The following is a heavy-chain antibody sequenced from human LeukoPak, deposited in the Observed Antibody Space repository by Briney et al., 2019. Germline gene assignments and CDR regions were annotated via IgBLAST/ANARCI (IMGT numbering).Heavy chain of an antibody. CDR3: AREGGYSSGWKGNWFDP. Sequence: SQTLSLTCTVSGGSISSYYWSWIRQPPGKGLEWIGYIYYSGSTNYNPSLKNRVTISVDTSKNQFSLKLSSVTAADTTVYYCAREGGYSSGWKGNWFDPWGQGTLVTVSS. CDR1: GGSISSYY. V-gene: IGHV4-59*01. J-gene: IGHJ5*02. D-gene: IGHD6-19*01. CDR2: IYYSGST.